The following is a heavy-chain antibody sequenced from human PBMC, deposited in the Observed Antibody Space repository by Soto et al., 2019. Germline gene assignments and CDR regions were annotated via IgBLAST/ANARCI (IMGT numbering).Heavy chain of an antibody. CDR3: AKDGRAYSQEHFDY. J-gene: IGHJ4*02. D-gene: IGHD5-18*01. CDR1: GFTFSIYA. CDR2: IANSGGRT. Sequence: GGSLRLSCAASGFTFSIYAMNWVRQAPGKGLEWVSAIANSGGRTYYADSVKGRFTISRDNSKNTLYLQMNSLRADDTAVYYCAKDGRAYSQEHFDYWGQGTLVTVSS. V-gene: IGHV3-23*01.